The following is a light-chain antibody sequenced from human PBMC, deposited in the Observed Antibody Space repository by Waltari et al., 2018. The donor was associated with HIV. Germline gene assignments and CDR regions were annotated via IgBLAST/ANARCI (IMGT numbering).Light chain of an antibody. Sequence: DILMTQSPSSLSASVGERAIVPCRANQTISKFLNWYQHKPGKAPNLLISSASKLHGGLPSRFGGSGSGTDFPLTITSLQPEDFALYYCQQTYSAPWTFGQGTKIDIK. CDR2: SAS. CDR3: QQTYSAPWT. CDR1: QTISKF. V-gene: IGKV1-39*01. J-gene: IGKJ1*01.